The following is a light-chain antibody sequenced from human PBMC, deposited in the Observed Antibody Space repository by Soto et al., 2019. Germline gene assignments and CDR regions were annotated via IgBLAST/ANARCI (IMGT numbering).Light chain of an antibody. Sequence: QSALTQPASVSGSPGQSITISCTGSSSDVGGYNYVSWYQQHPGKAPKLMIYEVSNRPSGISNRFSGSKSGNTASLTLSGLQAEDEADYYCQSYDSGLSVIFGGGTKLTVL. V-gene: IGLV2-14*01. J-gene: IGLJ2*01. CDR3: QSYDSGLSVI. CDR1: SSDVGGYNY. CDR2: EVS.